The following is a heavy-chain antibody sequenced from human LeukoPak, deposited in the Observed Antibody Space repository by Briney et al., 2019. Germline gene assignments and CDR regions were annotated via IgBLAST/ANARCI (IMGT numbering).Heavy chain of an antibody. V-gene: IGHV5-51*01. J-gene: IGHJ4*02. D-gene: IGHD2-21*02. CDR2: IHPAVSDT. CDR3: AGSPPHCGADCPFDY. Sequence: GESLKISCKGSGFTVTDHWIAWVRQMPGKGLEWVGIIHPAVSDTPYSPSFQGQVVISVDRSISTAYLQWNSLKASETAMYYCAGSPPHCGADCPFDYWGQGTLVTVSS. CDR1: GFTVTDHW.